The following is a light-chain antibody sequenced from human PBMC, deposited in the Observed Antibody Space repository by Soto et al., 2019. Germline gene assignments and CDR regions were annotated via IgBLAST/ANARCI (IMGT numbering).Light chain of an antibody. CDR3: QQYNNSPWT. J-gene: IGKJ1*01. V-gene: IGKV3-15*01. Sequence: EIVMTQSPATLSVSPGERATLSCRASQSVSSNLAGYQQKPGQAPRLLIYGASTRATGVPARFSGSGSGTEFTLTISSLQSEDFAVYYCQQYNNSPWTFGQGNKVHIK. CDR1: QSVSSN. CDR2: GAS.